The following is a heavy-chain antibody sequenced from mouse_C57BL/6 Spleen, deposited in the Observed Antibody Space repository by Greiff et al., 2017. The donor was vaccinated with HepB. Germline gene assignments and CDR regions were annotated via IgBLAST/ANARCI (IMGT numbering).Heavy chain of an antibody. J-gene: IGHJ2*01. CDR3: TREGLTGYFDY. V-gene: IGHV1-5*01. CDR2: IYPGNSDT. CDR1: GYTFTSYW. Sequence: VQLQQSGTVLARPGASVKMSCKTSGYTFTSYWMHWVKQRPGQGLEWIGVIYPGNSDTSYNQKFKGKAKLTAVTSASTAYMELSSLTNEDSAVYYGTREGLTGYFDYWGKGTTLTVSS.